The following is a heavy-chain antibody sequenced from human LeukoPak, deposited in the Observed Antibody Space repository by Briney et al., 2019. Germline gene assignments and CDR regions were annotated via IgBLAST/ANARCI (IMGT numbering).Heavy chain of an antibody. D-gene: IGHD3-9*01. CDR3: ATDIRSSLLGF. Sequence: PGRSLRLSCAASGFTFSSYGMHWVRQAPGKGLEWVAVISYDGSNKYYADSVKGRFTISRDSSNNTLFLQMSNLRADDSGLYYCATDIRSSLLGFWGHGTLVTVSS. V-gene: IGHV3-30*03. J-gene: IGHJ4*01. CDR1: GFTFSSYG. CDR2: ISYDGSNK.